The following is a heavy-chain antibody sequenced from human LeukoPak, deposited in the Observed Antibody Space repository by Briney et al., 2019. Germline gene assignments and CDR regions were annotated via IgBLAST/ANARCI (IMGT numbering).Heavy chain of an antibody. Sequence: GASVKVSCKASGYTFINYGINWVRQAPGQGLEWMGWISAYNGNTNYAQKLQGRVTMTTDTSTSTAYMELRSLRSDDTAVYYCARVSIMTLWFGESLHWGQGTLVTVSS. J-gene: IGHJ1*01. CDR1: GYTFINYG. D-gene: IGHD3-10*01. CDR3: ARVSIMTLWFGESLH. V-gene: IGHV1-18*01. CDR2: ISAYNGNT.